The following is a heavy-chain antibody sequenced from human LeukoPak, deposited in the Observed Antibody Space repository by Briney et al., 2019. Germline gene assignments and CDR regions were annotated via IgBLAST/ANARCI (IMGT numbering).Heavy chain of an antibody. V-gene: IGHV3-43D*04. CDR2: ISWDGGST. CDR3: AKVRGYCSGGSCYSGFGYMDV. Sequence: GGSLRLSCAASGFTFDDYAMHWVRQAPGQGLEWVSLISWDGGSTYYADSVKGRFTISRDNSKNSLYLPMNSLRAEDTALYYSAKVRGYCSGGSCYSGFGYMDVWGKGTTVTVSS. D-gene: IGHD2-15*01. CDR1: GFTFDDYA. J-gene: IGHJ6*03.